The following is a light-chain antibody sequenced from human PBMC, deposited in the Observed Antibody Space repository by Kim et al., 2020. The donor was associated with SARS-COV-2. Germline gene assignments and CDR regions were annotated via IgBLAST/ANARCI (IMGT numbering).Light chain of an antibody. Sequence: ECPGEKDPHTGRSHQGIVTNLAWFPQKPGKAPKSLIYAASSLHSGVPSTFSGSGSGTDFTLTISSLEPEDFATYYCQQYYSYPITFGQGTRLEIK. V-gene: IGKV1-16*01. CDR2: AAS. CDR1: QGIVTN. J-gene: IGKJ5*01. CDR3: QQYYSYPIT.